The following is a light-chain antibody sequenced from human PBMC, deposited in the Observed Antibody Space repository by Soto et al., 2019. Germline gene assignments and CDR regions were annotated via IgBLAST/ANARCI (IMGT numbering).Light chain of an antibody. CDR1: SSDIGRYNH. Sequence: QSVLTQPASVSGSPGQSITISCTGTSSDIGRYNHVSWYQQYPGKAPKLMIYEVNNRPSGVSDRFSGSKSGNTASLTLSGLQTEDEANYYCSSSTTADTLIFGGGTKLTVL. CDR3: SSSTTADTLI. V-gene: IGLV2-14*01. CDR2: EVN. J-gene: IGLJ2*01.